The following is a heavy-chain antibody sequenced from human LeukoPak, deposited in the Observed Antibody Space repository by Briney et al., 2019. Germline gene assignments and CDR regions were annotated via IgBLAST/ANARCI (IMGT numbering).Heavy chain of an antibody. CDR2: MYNGGSI. Sequence: PSQGLSLTCAVSGGSISRSDYSWSWIRQPPGKGLEWIGYMYNGGSIYYNPSLSSRVTISADRSKNQFSLRLSSVTAADTAVYYCAGTNDFGGYVGAWGQGTQATLPS. J-gene: IGHJ5*02. V-gene: IGHV4-30-2*01. CDR3: AGTNDFGGYVGA. CDR1: GGSISRSDYS. D-gene: IGHD4-17*01.